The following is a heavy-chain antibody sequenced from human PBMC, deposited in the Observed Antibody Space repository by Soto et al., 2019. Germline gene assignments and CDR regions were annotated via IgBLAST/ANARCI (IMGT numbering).Heavy chain of an antibody. CDR2: SNAGGST. V-gene: IGHV4-30-4*01. D-gene: IGHD7-27*01. J-gene: IGHJ4*02. Sequence: QVQLQESGPGLVKPSETLSLTCTVSGGSISNVNDCWSWIRQSPDKGLEWIGHSNAGGSTYTNPSIKIRITIAVDTSKNQLSLKLSSVSVADTAVYYWARGPSGDKVDYWGQGILVTVSS. CDR3: ARGPSGDKVDY. CDR1: GGSISNVNDC.